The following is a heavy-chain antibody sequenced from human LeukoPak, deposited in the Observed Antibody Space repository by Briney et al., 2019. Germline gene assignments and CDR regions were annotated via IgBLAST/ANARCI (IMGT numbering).Heavy chain of an antibody. D-gene: IGHD3-10*01. Sequence: PGGSLRLSCAASGFTFSSYAMSWVRQAPGKGLEWVSAISGSGGSTYYADSVKGRFTISRDNSKNTLYLQMNSLRAEDTAVYYCAKVLGFGSGSYSHDAFDIWGQGTMVTVSS. CDR1: GFTFSSYA. CDR3: AKVLGFGSGSYSHDAFDI. J-gene: IGHJ3*02. CDR2: ISGSGGST. V-gene: IGHV3-23*01.